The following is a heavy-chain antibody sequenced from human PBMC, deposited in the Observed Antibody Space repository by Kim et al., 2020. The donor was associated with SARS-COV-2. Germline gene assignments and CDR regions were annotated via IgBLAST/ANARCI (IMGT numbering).Heavy chain of an antibody. D-gene: IGHD3-10*01. V-gene: IGHV3-53*01. CDR2: IYSSDNT. CDR1: GFTVSSNY. Sequence: GGSLRLSCAASGFTVSSNYMTWVRQAPGKGLEWVSVIYSSDNTYYADSVKGRFTISRDNSKNTLYLQMNSLRAEDTAVYYCARAACVTTTCSNLPDYGSFYYGMDVWGQGTTVTVSS. CDR3: ARAACVTTTCSNLPDYGSFYYGMDV. J-gene: IGHJ6*02.